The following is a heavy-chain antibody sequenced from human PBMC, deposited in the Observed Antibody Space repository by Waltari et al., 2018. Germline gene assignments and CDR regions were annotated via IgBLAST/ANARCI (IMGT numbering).Heavy chain of an antibody. CDR3: ARGSYSSSSDYFDY. CDR1: GGSIGTYY. Sequence: QVRLQESGPGLVNPSETLSLTCNVSGGSIGTYYWLWIRQPPGKGLEWIGYIYYSRSTNYSPSLESRVIISADTSKNQFSLTLRYVTAADTAVYYCARGSYSSSSDYFDYWGQGTLVTVSS. CDR2: IYYSRST. V-gene: IGHV4-59*01. J-gene: IGHJ4*02. D-gene: IGHD6-6*01.